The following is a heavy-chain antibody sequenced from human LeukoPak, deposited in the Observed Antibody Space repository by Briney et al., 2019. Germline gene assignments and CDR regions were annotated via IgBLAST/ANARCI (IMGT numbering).Heavy chain of an antibody. CDR1: GFTFNNYG. CDR3: ARDGRHYDILTEYFDPGNHFDY. V-gene: IGHV3-33*01. D-gene: IGHD3-9*01. Sequence: GGSLRLSCAACGFTFNNYGMHWARQAPGKGLEWVAVIWDDGSNKYYADSVKGRFTISRDNSENTLYLQRNSLRAEETAVYYWARDGRHYDILTEYFDPGNHFDYWGQGTLVTVSS. CDR2: IWDDGSNK. J-gene: IGHJ4*02.